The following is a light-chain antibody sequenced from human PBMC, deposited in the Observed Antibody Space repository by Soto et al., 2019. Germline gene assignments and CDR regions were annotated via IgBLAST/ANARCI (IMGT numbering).Light chain of an antibody. V-gene: IGLV1-44*01. CDR3: SAWDDSLNGVV. Sequence: QSVLTQPPSASGTPGQRVTISCSGSSSNIGSNSVNWYQQLLGTAPKLLMYSSNQRPSGVPDRFSGSKSGTSASLAISGLQSEDEAEYYCSAWDDSLNGVVFGGGTKLTVL. J-gene: IGLJ2*01. CDR2: SSN. CDR1: SSNIGSNS.